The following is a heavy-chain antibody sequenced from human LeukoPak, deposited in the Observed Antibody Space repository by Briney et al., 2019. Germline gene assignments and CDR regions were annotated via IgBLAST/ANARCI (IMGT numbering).Heavy chain of an antibody. CDR3: ASPTVGTTLPSRYYYYGMDV. CDR1: GFTFSNAW. V-gene: IGHV3-53*01. Sequence: GGSLRLSCAASGFTFSNAWMSWVRQAPGKGLEWVSVIYSGGSTYYADSVKGRFTISRDNSKNTLYLQMNSLRAEDTAVYYCASPTVGTTLPSRYYYYGMDVWGKGTTVTVSS. CDR2: IYSGGST. D-gene: IGHD1-26*01. J-gene: IGHJ6*04.